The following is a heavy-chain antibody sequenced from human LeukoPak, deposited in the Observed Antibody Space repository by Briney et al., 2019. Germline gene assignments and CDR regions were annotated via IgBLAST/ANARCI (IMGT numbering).Heavy chain of an antibody. CDR3: AKDKNYYDSSGPYAAFDI. D-gene: IGHD3-22*01. V-gene: IGHV3-30-3*01. J-gene: IGHJ3*02. CDR1: GFTFSSYA. CDR2: ISYDGSNK. Sequence: QSGGSLRLSCAASGFTFSSYAMHWVRQAPGKGLEWVAVISYDGSNKYYADSVEGRFTISRDNSKNTLYLQMNSLRAEDTAVYYCAKDKNYYDSSGPYAAFDIWGQGTMVTVSS.